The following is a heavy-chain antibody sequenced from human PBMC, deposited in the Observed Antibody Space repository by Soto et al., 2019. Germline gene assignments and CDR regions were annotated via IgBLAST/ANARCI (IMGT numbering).Heavy chain of an antibody. CDR2: VGTANDNT. CDR3: ARELNTDSSAYYSLAY. CDR1: GYTFTAYG. Sequence: QVQMVQSGPEVKMPGASVKVSCKTSGYTFTAYGLAWLRQAPGQRPEWMGWVGTANDNTNYAETFQGRVTMTTDTSTATTYMELRSLRSHDTAVYYCARELNTDSSAYYSLAYWGKGTLVTVSS. V-gene: IGHV1-18*01. J-gene: IGHJ4*02. D-gene: IGHD3-22*01.